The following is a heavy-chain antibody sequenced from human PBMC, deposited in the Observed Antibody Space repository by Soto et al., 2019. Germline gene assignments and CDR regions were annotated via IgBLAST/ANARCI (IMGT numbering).Heavy chain of an antibody. CDR3: EKATEAGGGAFDI. CDR2: ILVDGRT. J-gene: IGHJ3*02. CDR1: GFICSSYD. D-gene: IGHD2-8*02. V-gene: IGHV3-23*01. Sequence: EVQMFESGGGLAQPGGSLRLSCAASGFICSSYDMSWVRQAPGKGLEWVSTILVDGRTFYVDSVKGRFTISRDTSQKTVYLQMNSLTAGDTALYYCEKATEAGGGAFDICGQRRMVTVSS.